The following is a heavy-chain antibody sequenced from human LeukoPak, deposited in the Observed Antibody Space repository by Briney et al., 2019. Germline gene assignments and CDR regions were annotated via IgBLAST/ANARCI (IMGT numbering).Heavy chain of an antibody. CDR3: ASERLRYFDY. V-gene: IGHV3-7*03. Sequence: GGSLRLSCAASGFTFSSYWMSLVRQAPGKGLEWVANIKQDGSEKYYVDSVKGRFTISRDNAKNSLYLQMNSLKVEDTAVYYCASERLRYFDYWGQGTLVTVSS. D-gene: IGHD5-12*01. CDR1: GFTFSSYW. J-gene: IGHJ4*02. CDR2: IKQDGSEK.